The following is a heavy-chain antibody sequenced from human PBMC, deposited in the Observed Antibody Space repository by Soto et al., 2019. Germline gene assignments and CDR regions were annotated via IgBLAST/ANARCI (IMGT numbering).Heavy chain of an antibody. D-gene: IGHD6-19*01. V-gene: IGHV3-23*01. J-gene: IGHJ6*02. CDR3: AKASSRGNRLSDTIVYYYYGMDV. CDR2: ISGSGGST. CDR1: GFTFSSYA. Sequence: GGSLRLSCAASGFTFSSYAMSWVRQAPGKGLEWVSAISGSGGSTYYADSVKGRFTISRDNSKNTLYLQMNSLRAEDTAVYYCAKASSRGNRLSDTIVYYYYGMDVWGQGTTVTVSS.